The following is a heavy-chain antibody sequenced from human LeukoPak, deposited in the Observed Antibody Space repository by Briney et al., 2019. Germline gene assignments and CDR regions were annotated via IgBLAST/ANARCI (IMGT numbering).Heavy chain of an antibody. J-gene: IGHJ3*02. V-gene: IGHV3-21*01. CDR3: ARDRFDWFRKDAFDI. CDR1: GFTFGDYY. CDR2: ISSSSSYI. D-gene: IGHD3-9*01. Sequence: PGGSRRLSCAASGFTFGDYYMSWVRQTPGKGLEWVSSISSSSSYIYYADSVKGRFTISRDNAKNSLYLQMNSLRAEDTAVYYCARDRFDWFRKDAFDIWGQGTMVTVSS.